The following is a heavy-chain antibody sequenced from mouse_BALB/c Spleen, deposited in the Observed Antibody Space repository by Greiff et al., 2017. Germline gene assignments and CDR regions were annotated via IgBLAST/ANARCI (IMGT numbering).Heavy chain of an antibody. J-gene: IGHJ3*01. CDR2: INPYNGDT. V-gene: IGHV1-20*02. D-gene: IGHD2-1*01. CDR3: ARLGGNYGFAY. CDR1: GYSFSGYF. Sequence: EVKLLESGPELVKPGASVKISCKASGYSFSGYFMNWVMQSHGKSLEWIGRINPYNGDTFYNQKFKGKATLTVDKSSSTAHMELRSLASEDSAVYYCARLGGNYGFAYWGQGTLVTVSA.